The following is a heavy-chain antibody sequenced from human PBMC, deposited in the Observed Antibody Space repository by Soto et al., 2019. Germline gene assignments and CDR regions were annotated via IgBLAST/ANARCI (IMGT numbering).Heavy chain of an antibody. CDR3: ARGRFSAGGANMYRY. J-gene: IGHJ4*02. V-gene: IGHV4-34*01. Sequence: QVQLQQWGAGLLKPSETLSLTCAVYGGSFSGYYWSWIRQPPGKGLEWIGEINHSGSTNYNPSLKSRATISVDTSKNQVSLRLSSVTAADPAVYYCARGRFSAGGANMYRYWGQGTLVTVSS. D-gene: IGHD1-26*01. CDR1: GGSFSGYY. CDR2: INHSGST.